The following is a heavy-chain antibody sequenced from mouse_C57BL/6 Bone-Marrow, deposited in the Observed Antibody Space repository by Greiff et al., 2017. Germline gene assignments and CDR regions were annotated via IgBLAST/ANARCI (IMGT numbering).Heavy chain of an antibody. Sequence: QVHVKQSGAELARPGASVKLSCKASGYTFTSYGISWVKQRTGQGLEWIGEIYPRSGNTYYNEKFKGKATLTADKSSSTAYMELRSLTSEDSAVYFCAREAGGWLPYFDVWGTGTTVTVSS. D-gene: IGHD2-3*01. CDR1: GYTFTSYG. CDR2: IYPRSGNT. CDR3: AREAGGWLPYFDV. V-gene: IGHV1-81*01. J-gene: IGHJ1*03.